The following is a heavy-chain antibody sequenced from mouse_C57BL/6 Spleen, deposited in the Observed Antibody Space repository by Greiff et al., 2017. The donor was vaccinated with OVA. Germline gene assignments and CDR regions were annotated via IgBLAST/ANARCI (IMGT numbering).Heavy chain of an antibody. CDR3: TREGYDYGWFAY. CDR2: IDPETGGT. Sequence: VQLQQSGAELVRPGASVTLSCKASGYTFTDYEMHWVKQTPVHGLEWIGAIDPETGGTAYNQKFKGKAILTADKSSSTAYMELRSLTSEDSAVYYCTREGYDYGWFAYWGQGTLVTVSA. D-gene: IGHD2-4*01. CDR1: GYTFTDYE. V-gene: IGHV1-15*01. J-gene: IGHJ3*01.